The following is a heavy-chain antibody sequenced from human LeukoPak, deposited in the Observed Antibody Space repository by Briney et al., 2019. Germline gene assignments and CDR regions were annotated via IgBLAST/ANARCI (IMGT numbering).Heavy chain of an antibody. D-gene: IGHD3-10*01. CDR2: ISGSGGST. CDR3: AKTLRQRITMVRGAGSPLVYFDY. J-gene: IGHJ4*02. V-gene: IGHV3-23*01. Sequence: GGSLRLSCAASGFTFSSYAMSWVRQAPGKGLERVSAISGSGGSTYYADSVKGRFTISRDNSKNTLYLQMNSLRAEDTAVYYCAKTLRQRITMVRGAGSPLVYFDYWGQGTLVTVSS. CDR1: GFTFSSYA.